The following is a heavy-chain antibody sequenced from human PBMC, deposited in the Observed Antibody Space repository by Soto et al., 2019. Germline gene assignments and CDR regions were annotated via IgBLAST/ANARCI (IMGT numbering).Heavy chain of an antibody. CDR3: AHSLVPKWELLGDY. V-gene: IGHV2-5*02. CDR1: GFSLSTSGVG. D-gene: IGHD1-26*01. J-gene: IGHJ4*02. Sequence: QITLKESGPTLVKPTQTLTLTCTFSGFSLSTSGVGVGWIRQPPGKALEWLALIYWDDDKRYSPSLKIRLTITKDTSKNQVVLTMTNMDPVDTATYYCAHSLVPKWELLGDYWGQGTLVTVSS. CDR2: IYWDDDK.